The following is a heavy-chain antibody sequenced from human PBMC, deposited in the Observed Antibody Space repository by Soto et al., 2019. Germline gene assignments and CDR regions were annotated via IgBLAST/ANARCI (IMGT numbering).Heavy chain of an antibody. J-gene: IGHJ6*02. Sequence: ASVKVSCKASGGTFSSYAISWVRQAPGQGLEWMGGIIPIFGTANYAQKFQGRVTITADESTSTAYMELSSLRSEDTAVYYCARDGPYYYGSGSPYYYYGMDVWGQGTTVTVSS. CDR2: IIPIFGTA. CDR3: ARDGPYYYGSGSPYYYYGMDV. CDR1: GGTFSSYA. D-gene: IGHD3-10*01. V-gene: IGHV1-69*13.